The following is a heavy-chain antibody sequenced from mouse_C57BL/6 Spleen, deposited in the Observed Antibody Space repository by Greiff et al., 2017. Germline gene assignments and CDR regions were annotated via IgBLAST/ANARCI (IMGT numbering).Heavy chain of an antibody. CDR3: ARGNYYGSSRYFDV. D-gene: IGHD1-1*01. CDR1: GYAFSSSW. J-gene: IGHJ1*03. Sequence: QVQLQQSGPELVKPGASVKLSCKASGYAFSSSWMNWVKQRPGKGLEWIGRMYPGDGDTNYNGKFKGKATLTADKSSSTAYMQLSSLTSEDSAVDFCARGNYYGSSRYFDVWGTGTTVTVSS. V-gene: IGHV1-82*01. CDR2: MYPGDGDT.